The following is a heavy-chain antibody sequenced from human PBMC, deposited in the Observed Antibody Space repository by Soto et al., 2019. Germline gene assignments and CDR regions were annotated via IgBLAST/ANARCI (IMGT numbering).Heavy chain of an antibody. Sequence: GGSLRLSCAASGFTFISYGIHLFRHAPFKGLEWVAVIWYDGSNKYYADSVKGRFTISRDNSKNTLYLQMNGLRAEDTAVYYCALGQLWLRSSLGYFDYWGQGTLVTVSS. CDR2: IWYDGSNK. J-gene: IGHJ4*02. CDR1: GFTFISYG. D-gene: IGHD5-18*01. CDR3: ALGQLWLRSSLGYFDY. V-gene: IGHV3-33*01.